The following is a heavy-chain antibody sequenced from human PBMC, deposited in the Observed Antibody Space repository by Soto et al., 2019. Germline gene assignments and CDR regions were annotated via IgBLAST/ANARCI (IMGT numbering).Heavy chain of an antibody. CDR2: IYYSGYT. J-gene: IGHJ4*02. V-gene: IGHV4-61*05. CDR3: ARHFDSGYVSFDY. D-gene: IGHD5-12*01. CDR1: GASVSSSTSY. Sequence: PSETLSLTCTVSGASVSSSTSYWGWIRQPPGKGLEWIGYIYYSGYTNYNPSLESRVTISVDTSKNQFSLKLSSVTAADTAVYYCARHFDSGYVSFDYWGQGTLVTVSS.